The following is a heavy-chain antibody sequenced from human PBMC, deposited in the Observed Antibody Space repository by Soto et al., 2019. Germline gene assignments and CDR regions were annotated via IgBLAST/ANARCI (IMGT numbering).Heavy chain of an antibody. J-gene: IGHJ4*02. V-gene: IGHV3-23*01. CDR1: GCTFSNYA. CDR2: ISGSGDNT. CDR3: AKDPLTVTPYLDS. D-gene: IGHD4-17*01. Sequence: EVQVLESGGGLVQPGGSLRLSCAASGCTFSNYAMSWVRQAPGKGLEWVSTISGSGDNTDYVDSVKGRFTISRDNSKKTLYLQMNSLRAEDTPVYYWAKDPLTVTPYLDSWAQGPLVTVSS.